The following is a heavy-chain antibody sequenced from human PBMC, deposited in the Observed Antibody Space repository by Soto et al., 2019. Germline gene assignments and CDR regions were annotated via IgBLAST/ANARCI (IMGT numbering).Heavy chain of an antibody. J-gene: IGHJ4*02. CDR2: ISGSGGDT. V-gene: IGHV3-23*01. D-gene: IGHD2-8*01. CDR3: AKALMVAPGEYFDY. CDR1: GFTFDNYG. Sequence: PGGSLRLSCAASGFTFDNYGMSWVRQAPGKGLEWVSSISGSGGDTHYADSVRGRFTISRDNSRNTLYLQLNSLRAEDTAVYYCAKALMVAPGEYFDYWGQGSLVTVSS.